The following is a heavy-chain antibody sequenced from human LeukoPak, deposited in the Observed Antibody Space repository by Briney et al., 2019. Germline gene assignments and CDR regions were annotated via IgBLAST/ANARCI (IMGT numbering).Heavy chain of an antibody. V-gene: IGHV3-53*05. D-gene: IGHD2-2*01. CDR2: IYSGGSI. CDR3: AKDRGYCSSTSCLGLFDY. Sequence: GGSLRLSCAASGFTVSSNYMSWVRQAPGKGLEWVSIIYSGGSIYYAGSVKGRFTISRDNSKNTLYLQMNSLRAENTAVYYCAKDRGYCSSTSCLGLFDYWGQGTLVTVSS. CDR1: GFTVSSNY. J-gene: IGHJ4*02.